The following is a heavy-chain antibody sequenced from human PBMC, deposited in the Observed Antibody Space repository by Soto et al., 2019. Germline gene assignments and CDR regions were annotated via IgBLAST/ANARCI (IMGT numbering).Heavy chain of an antibody. V-gene: IGHV3-33*01. CDR2: IWYDGSNK. CDR1: GFTFSSYG. D-gene: IGHD3-16*01. CDR3: ARDASGGGRSFDP. Sequence: QVQLVESGGGVVQPGRSLRLSCAASGFTFSSYGMHWVRQAPGKGLEWVAVIWYDGSNKYYADSVKGRFTISRDNSKNTLYLQMNRLRAEDTAVYYCARDASGGGRSFDPWGQGALVTVSS. J-gene: IGHJ5*02.